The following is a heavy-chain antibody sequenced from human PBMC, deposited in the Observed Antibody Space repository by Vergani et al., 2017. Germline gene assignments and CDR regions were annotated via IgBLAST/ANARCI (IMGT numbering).Heavy chain of an antibody. CDR1: GFRFRNAW. V-gene: IGHV3-15*07. CDR3: TTDPRYCGDGSCCWLSGHHYYGMDV. Sequence: EVQLVESGGGIVKPGGSLRLSCVASGFRFRNAWMNWVRRTPGKGLEWVGRIKSTFDRGTTDYAAAVKGRFTISRVDSKNTLFLQMNGLKTEDIGVYYCTTDPRYCGDGSCCWLSGHHYYGMDVWGQGTPVTVSS. CDR2: IKSTFDRGTT. D-gene: IGHD2-21*01. J-gene: IGHJ6*02.